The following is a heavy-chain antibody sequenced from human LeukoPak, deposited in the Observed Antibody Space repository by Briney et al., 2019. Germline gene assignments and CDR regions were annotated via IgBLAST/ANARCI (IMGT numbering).Heavy chain of an antibody. J-gene: IGHJ4*02. CDR3: AKDRLGMYSSGWYFDY. D-gene: IGHD6-19*01. Sequence: AGGSLRLSCAASGFTFSSYGMHWVRQAPGKGLEGVAFIRYDGSNKYYADSVKGRFTISRDNSKNTLYLQMNSLRAEDTAVYYCAKDRLGMYSSGWYFDYWGQGTLVTVSS. V-gene: IGHV3-30*02. CDR2: IRYDGSNK. CDR1: GFTFSSYG.